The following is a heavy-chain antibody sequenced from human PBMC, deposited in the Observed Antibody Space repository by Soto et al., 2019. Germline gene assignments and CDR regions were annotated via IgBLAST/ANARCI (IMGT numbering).Heavy chain of an antibody. D-gene: IGHD3-9*01. Sequence: ASVQVSCKASGYTFTCYYMSWVRQAPGQGLEWLGWINLKSGGTNLGQKFQGRVTMTRDTSISTAYMELSSLKSDDTALYYCARDWLGARAYGMDVWGQGTTVTVSS. CDR2: INLKSGGT. CDR1: GYTFTCYY. J-gene: IGHJ6*02. CDR3: ARDWLGARAYGMDV. V-gene: IGHV1-2*02.